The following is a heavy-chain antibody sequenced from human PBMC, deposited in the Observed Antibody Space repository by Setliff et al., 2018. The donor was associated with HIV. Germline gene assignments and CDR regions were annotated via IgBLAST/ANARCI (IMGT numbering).Heavy chain of an antibody. CDR3: ARDPVATIPRGFDI. J-gene: IGHJ3*02. CDR2: IGGRGSTI. CDR1: GFTLCHYS. Sequence: GGSLRLSCAASGFTLCHYSMNWVRQAPGKGLEWVSYIGGRGSTIYYADSVKGRFTISRDSAHNSLYLQMNSLRVDDTAVYYCARDPVATIPRGFDIWGQGTMVTVSS. D-gene: IGHD5-12*01. V-gene: IGHV3-48*04.